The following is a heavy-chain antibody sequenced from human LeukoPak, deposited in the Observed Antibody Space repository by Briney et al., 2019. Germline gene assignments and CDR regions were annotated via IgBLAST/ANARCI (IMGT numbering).Heavy chain of an antibody. J-gene: IGHJ4*02. D-gene: IGHD3-16*01. CDR3: ARDNPTWGY. Sequence: TGGSLRLSCAASGFTFSNYRMSWVRQAPGKGLEWVASIKQDGSEKDYVDSVKGRFTISRDNAKNSPYLQMNSLRVEDTAVYYCARDNPTWGYWGQGTLVIVSS. V-gene: IGHV3-7*01. CDR2: IKQDGSEK. CDR1: GFTFSNYR.